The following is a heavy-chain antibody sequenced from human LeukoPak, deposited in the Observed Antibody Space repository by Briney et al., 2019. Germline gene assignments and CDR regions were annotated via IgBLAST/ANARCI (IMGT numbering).Heavy chain of an antibody. CDR1: GGTFSSYA. CDR2: IIPILGIA. J-gene: IGHJ4*02. D-gene: IGHD6-13*01. V-gene: IGHV1-69*04. CDR3: ARDPKQQLVGD. Sequence: SVKVSCKASGGTFSSYAISWVRQAPGQGLEWMGRIIPILGIANYAQKFQGRVTITADKSTSTAYMELSSLRSEDTAVYYCARDPKQQLVGDWGQGTLVTVSS.